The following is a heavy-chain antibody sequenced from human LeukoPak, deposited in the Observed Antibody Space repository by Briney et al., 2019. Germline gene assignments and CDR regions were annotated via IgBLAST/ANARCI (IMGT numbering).Heavy chain of an antibody. Sequence: GGSLRLSCAASGFTFSSYSMNWVRQAPGKGLEWASSISSSSYIYYADSVKGRFTISRDNAKNSLYLQMNSLRAEDTAVYYCARGPGYSSSWDDAFDIWGQGTMVTVSS. CDR3: ARGPGYSSSWDDAFDI. D-gene: IGHD6-13*01. CDR2: ISSSSYI. CDR1: GFTFSSYS. J-gene: IGHJ3*02. V-gene: IGHV3-21*01.